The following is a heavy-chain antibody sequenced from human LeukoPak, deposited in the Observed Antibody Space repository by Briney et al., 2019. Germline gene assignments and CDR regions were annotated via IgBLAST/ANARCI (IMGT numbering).Heavy chain of an antibody. Sequence: GGSLRLSCAASGFTFSSYSMNWVRQAPGKGLEWVSSISSSSSYIYYADSVKGRFTISRDNAKNSLYLQMNSLRAEDTAVYYCARDRCSGVTCYLGVFGYWGQGTLVTVSS. J-gene: IGHJ4*02. D-gene: IGHD2-15*01. CDR3: ARDRCSGVTCYLGVFGY. CDR2: ISSSSSYI. CDR1: GFTFSSYS. V-gene: IGHV3-21*01.